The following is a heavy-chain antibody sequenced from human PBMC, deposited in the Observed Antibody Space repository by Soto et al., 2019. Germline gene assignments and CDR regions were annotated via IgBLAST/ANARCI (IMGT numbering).Heavy chain of an antibody. Sequence: ASGKVSCKASGYSFTGYFTQWVRQAPGQGLEWMGWINLNSGGTNYAQKFQGRVTMTRDTSISTAYMDLSRLRSDDTAVYYCARGGDTAMVYHGMDVWGQVTTVTV. D-gene: IGHD5-18*01. J-gene: IGHJ6*02. CDR1: GYSFTGYF. V-gene: IGHV1-2*02. CDR2: INLNSGGT. CDR3: ARGGDTAMVYHGMDV.